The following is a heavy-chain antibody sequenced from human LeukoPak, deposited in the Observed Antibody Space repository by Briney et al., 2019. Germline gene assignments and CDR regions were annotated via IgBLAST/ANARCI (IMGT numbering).Heavy chain of an antibody. D-gene: IGHD2-15*01. Sequence: GGSLRLSCAASGFTFSSSAMSWVRQAPGKGLEWVSAISNNGGFTYYADSVQGRFTISRDNSKSTLCLQMNSLRAEDTAVYYCAKQLGYCSDGSCYFPYWGQGTLVTVSS. V-gene: IGHV3-23*01. CDR3: AKQLGYCSDGSCYFPY. CDR2: ISNNGGFT. J-gene: IGHJ4*02. CDR1: GFTFSSSA.